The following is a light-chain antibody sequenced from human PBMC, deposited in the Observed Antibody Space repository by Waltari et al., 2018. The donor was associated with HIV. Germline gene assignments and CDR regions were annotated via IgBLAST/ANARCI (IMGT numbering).Light chain of an antibody. J-gene: IGKJ1*01. CDR1: QSINSN. V-gene: IGKV1-39*01. Sequence: IQMTQSPSSLSASVGDRVTITCRASQSINSNLNWYQQEPGKAPNLLIYAASSLQSRVPSRFSGSGSGTEFTLTISSLQREDFATYYCRQSFRSPRTFGQGTKVESK. CDR2: AAS. CDR3: RQSFRSPRT.